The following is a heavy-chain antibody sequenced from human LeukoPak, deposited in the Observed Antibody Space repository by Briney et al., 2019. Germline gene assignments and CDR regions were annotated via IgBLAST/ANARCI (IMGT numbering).Heavy chain of an antibody. D-gene: IGHD3-9*01. V-gene: IGHV1-8*01. Sequence: RASVKLSCTASGYSFSSYDINWVRQAPGQGLEWMGWMNPNSGNTGYAQKFQGRVTMTRNTSINTAYMELSGLISEATAVYFCTTAGERPIRYFDYWGQGTLVTVSS. CDR1: GYSFSSYD. J-gene: IGHJ4*02. CDR2: MNPNSGNT. CDR3: TTAGERPIRYFDY.